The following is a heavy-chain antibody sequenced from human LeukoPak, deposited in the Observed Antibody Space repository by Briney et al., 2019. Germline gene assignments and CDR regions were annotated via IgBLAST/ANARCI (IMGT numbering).Heavy chain of an antibody. CDR3: AKDFRTGTTSPLGY. CDR1: GFILSSHS. J-gene: IGHJ4*02. Sequence: PGGSLRLSCEASGFILSSHSMNWVRQAPGKGLEWLSYISSSGGTIHYADSVKGRFTISRDNSKNTLYLQMNSLRAEYTAVYYCAKDFRTGTTSPLGYWGQGTLVTVSS. V-gene: IGHV3-48*01. D-gene: IGHD1-1*01. CDR2: ISSSGGTI.